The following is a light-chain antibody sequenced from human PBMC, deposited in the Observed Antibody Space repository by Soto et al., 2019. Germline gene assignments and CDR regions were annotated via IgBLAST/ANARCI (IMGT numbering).Light chain of an antibody. CDR3: QQYNNWPPG. CDR2: GAS. V-gene: IGKV3-15*01. Sequence: EIVMTQSPATLSVSPGERATLSCRASQSVSSNLAWYQQKPGQAPRLLIYGASTRATGIPARFSGSGSGTEFTLTLSSLQSEDFAVYYCQQYNNWPPGFGQGTRLEIK. J-gene: IGKJ5*01. CDR1: QSVSSN.